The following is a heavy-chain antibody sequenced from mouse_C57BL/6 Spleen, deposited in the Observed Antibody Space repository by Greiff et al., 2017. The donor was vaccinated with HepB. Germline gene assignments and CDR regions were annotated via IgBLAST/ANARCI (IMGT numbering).Heavy chain of an antibody. Sequence: QVQLKQPGAELVMPGASVKLSCKASGYTFTSYWMHWVKQRPGQGLEWIGEIDPSDSYTNYNQKFKGKSTLTVDKSSSTAYMQLSSLTSEDSAVYYCARAPRLLRYAMDYWGQGTSVTVSS. CDR3: ARAPRLLRYAMDY. V-gene: IGHV1-69*01. CDR2: IDPSDSYT. D-gene: IGHD1-1*01. J-gene: IGHJ4*01. CDR1: GYTFTSYW.